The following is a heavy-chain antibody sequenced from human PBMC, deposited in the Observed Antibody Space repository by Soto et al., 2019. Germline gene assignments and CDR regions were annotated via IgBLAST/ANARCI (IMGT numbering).Heavy chain of an antibody. V-gene: IGHV1-3*01. CDR3: ARSIVVVTVLDY. D-gene: IGHD2-21*02. CDR1: GYTFTSYG. CDR2: INAGNGNT. Sequence: ASVKVSRTASGYTFTSYGMHFVRQAPGQRLKRMRWINAGNGNTKYSQKFQGRVTITRDTSASPAYMELSSLRSEGKAVYYYARSIVVVTVLDYWGEGTLVTVSS. J-gene: IGHJ4*02.